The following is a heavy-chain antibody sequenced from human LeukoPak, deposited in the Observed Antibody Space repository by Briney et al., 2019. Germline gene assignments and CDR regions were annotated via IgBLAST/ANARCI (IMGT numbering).Heavy chain of an antibody. Sequence: GESLRLSCAASGFTFSDYSMNWVRQAPGKGLEWVSYIDGPGDTIYYADSVKGRFTISRDNAKNSLDLQMNSLRDEDTAVYYCSRRFDCWGQGTLVTVSS. J-gene: IGHJ4*02. CDR3: SRRFDC. CDR2: IDGPGDTI. CDR1: GFTFSDYS. V-gene: IGHV3-48*02.